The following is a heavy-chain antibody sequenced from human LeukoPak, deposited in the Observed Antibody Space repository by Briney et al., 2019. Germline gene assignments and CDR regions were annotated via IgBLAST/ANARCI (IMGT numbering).Heavy chain of an antibody. Sequence: ASVKVSCKVSGYTLTELSMHWVRQAPRKGLEWMGSFDPEDGETIYAQKFQGRIAITTDESTNTAYMELSSLRSEDTAVYFCATAAFEYWGQGTLVIVSS. J-gene: IGHJ4*02. CDR2: FDPEDGET. V-gene: IGHV1-24*01. CDR1: GYTLTELS. CDR3: ATAAFEY. D-gene: IGHD6-25*01.